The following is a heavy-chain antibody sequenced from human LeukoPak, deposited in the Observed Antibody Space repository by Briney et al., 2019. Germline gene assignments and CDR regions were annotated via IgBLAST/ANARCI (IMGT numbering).Heavy chain of an antibody. Sequence: PGGSLRLSCAASGFTFTTYWMSWIRQAPGKGLEWVAVISYDGSNKYYADSVKGRFTISRDNSKNTLYLQMSSLRAEDTAVYYCARDSRSGSYCDYWGQGTLVTVSS. CDR3: ARDSRSGSYCDY. V-gene: IGHV3-30-3*01. CDR1: GFTFTTYW. CDR2: ISYDGSNK. J-gene: IGHJ4*02. D-gene: IGHD1-26*01.